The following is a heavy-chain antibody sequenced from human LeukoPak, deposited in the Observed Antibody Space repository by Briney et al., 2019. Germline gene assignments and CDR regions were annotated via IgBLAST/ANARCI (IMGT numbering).Heavy chain of an antibody. CDR3: AYSSGYYYSFDY. J-gene: IGHJ4*02. V-gene: IGHV3-53*01. Sequence: GGSLRLSCAASGFTVSSNYMSWVRQAPGKGLEWVSVIYCGGSTYYADSVKGRFTISRDNSKNTLYLQMNSLRAEDTAVYYCAYSSGYYYSFDYWGQGTLVTVSS. CDR2: IYCGGST. D-gene: IGHD3-22*01. CDR1: GFTVSSNY.